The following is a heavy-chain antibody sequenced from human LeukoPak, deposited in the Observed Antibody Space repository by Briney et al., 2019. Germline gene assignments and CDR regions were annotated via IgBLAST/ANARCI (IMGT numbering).Heavy chain of an antibody. J-gene: IGHJ4*02. V-gene: IGHV4-39*01. D-gene: IGHD7-27*01. CDR2: IYYSGST. Sequence: SETLSLTCTVSGGSISSSSYYRGWIRQPPGKGLEWIGSIYYSGSTYYNPSLKSRVTISVDTSKNQFSLKLSSVTAADTAVYYCARHRANWGFRARYYFDYWGQGTLVTVSS. CDR1: GGSISSSSYY. CDR3: ARHRANWGFRARYYFDY.